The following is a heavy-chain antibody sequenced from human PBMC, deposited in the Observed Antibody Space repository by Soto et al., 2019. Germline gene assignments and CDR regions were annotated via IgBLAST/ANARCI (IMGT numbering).Heavy chain of an antibody. Sequence: GGSLRLSCAASGFTVSSNYMSWVRQAPGKGLEWGSVIYSGGSTYYADSVKGRFTISRDNSKNTLYLQMNSLRAEDTAVYYCARVDYGDYGSIRIFDYWGQGTLVTVSS. J-gene: IGHJ4*02. D-gene: IGHD4-17*01. CDR1: GFTVSSNY. CDR2: IYSGGST. CDR3: ARVDYGDYGSIRIFDY. V-gene: IGHV3-66*01.